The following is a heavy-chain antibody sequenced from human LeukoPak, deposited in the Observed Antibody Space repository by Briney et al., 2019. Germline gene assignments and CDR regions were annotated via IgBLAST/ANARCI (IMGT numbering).Heavy chain of an antibody. CDR1: GFTFSSYA. D-gene: IGHD4-17*01. V-gene: IGHV3-21*01. J-gene: IGHJ4*02. CDR2: IDPSSTYI. Sequence: PGGSLRLSCAASGFTFSSYAMDWVRQAPGKGLEWVSSIDPSSTYIYYADSVKGRFTISRDNAQNSLYLQMNSLRAEDTAVYYCTRGSYGDYEYWGQGTLVTVSS. CDR3: TRGSYGDYEY.